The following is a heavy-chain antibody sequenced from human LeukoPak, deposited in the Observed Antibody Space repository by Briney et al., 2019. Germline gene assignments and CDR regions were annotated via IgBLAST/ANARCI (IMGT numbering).Heavy chain of an antibody. CDR3: ASQVVPAAANFDY. Sequence: PSETLSLTCTVSGGSISSSSYYWGWIRQPPGKGLEWIGSIYYSGSTHYNPSLKSRVTISVDTSKNQFSLKLSSVTAADTAVYYCASQVVPAAANFDYWGQGTLVTVSS. D-gene: IGHD2-2*01. CDR1: GGSISSSSYY. CDR2: IYYSGST. J-gene: IGHJ4*02. V-gene: IGHV4-39*01.